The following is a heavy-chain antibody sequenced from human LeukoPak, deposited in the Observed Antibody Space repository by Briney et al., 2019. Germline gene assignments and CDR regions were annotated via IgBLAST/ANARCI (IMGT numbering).Heavy chain of an antibody. CDR3: ARDHGGEPGYFDF. Sequence: GGSLRLSCAVSGITLSNYGMSWVRQAPGKGLEWVAGISDSGGSTNYADSVKGRFTMSRDIAKNTVSLQMNSLRAEDTAVYYCARDHGGEPGYFDFWGQGTLVTVSS. J-gene: IGHJ4*02. CDR2: ISDSGGST. CDR1: GITLSNYG. D-gene: IGHD4-23*01. V-gene: IGHV3-23*01.